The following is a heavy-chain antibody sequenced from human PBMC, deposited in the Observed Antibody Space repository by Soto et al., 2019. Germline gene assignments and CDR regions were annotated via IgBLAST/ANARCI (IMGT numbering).Heavy chain of an antibody. D-gene: IGHD4-17*01. V-gene: IGHV3-30-3*01. CDR1: GFTFSSYA. CDR3: AREHGDYGVYYFDY. Sequence: QVQLVESGGGVVQPGRSLGLSCAASGFTFSSYAMHWVRQAPGKGLEWVAVISYDGSNKYYADSVKGRFTISRDNSKNTLYLQMKSLKAEDTAVYYCAREHGDYGVYYFDYWGQGTLVTVSS. J-gene: IGHJ4*02. CDR2: ISYDGSNK.